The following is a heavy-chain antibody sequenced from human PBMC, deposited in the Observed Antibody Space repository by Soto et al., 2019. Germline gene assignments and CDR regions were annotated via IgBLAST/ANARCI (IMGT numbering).Heavy chain of an antibody. CDR3: ARVSSSYYYDSSGSSHLDY. V-gene: IGHV3-33*01. J-gene: IGHJ4*02. CDR1: GFTFSSYG. Sequence: GGSLRLSCAASGFTFSSYGMHWVRQAPGKGLEWVAVIWYDGSNKYYADSVKGRFTISRDNSKNTLYLQMNSLRAEDTAVYYCARVSSSYYYDSSGSSHLDYWGQGTLVTVSS. D-gene: IGHD3-22*01. CDR2: IWYDGSNK.